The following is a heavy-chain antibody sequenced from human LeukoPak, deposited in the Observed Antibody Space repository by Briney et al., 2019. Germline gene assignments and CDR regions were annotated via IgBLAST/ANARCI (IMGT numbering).Heavy chain of an antibody. CDR3: AKEILPTTVTTSGGMDV. Sequence: PGGSLRPSCAASGFTFSSYAMNWVRQAPGKGLEWVSGISGSGGSTYYANSVKGRLTIFRDNSKNTLYLQMNSLRVEDMAVYYCAKEILPTTVTTSGGMDVWGQGTTVTVSS. CDR1: GFTFSSYA. D-gene: IGHD4-17*01. CDR2: ISGSGGST. V-gene: IGHV3-23*01. J-gene: IGHJ6*02.